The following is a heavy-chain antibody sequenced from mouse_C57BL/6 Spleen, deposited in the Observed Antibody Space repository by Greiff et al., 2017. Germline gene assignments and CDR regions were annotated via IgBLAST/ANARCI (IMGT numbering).Heavy chain of an antibody. CDR2: IYPYNGVS. V-gene: IGHV1-31*01. D-gene: IGHD1-1*01. Sequence: VQLQQSGPELVKPGASVKISCKASGYSFTGYYMHWVKQSHGNILDWIGYIYPYNGVSNYNQKFKGKATLTVDKSSSTAYMELRSRTSEDSAVYYGARRDDCSSLYFDVWGTGTTVTVSS. CDR1: GYSFTGYY. CDR3: ARRDDCSSLYFDV. J-gene: IGHJ1*03.